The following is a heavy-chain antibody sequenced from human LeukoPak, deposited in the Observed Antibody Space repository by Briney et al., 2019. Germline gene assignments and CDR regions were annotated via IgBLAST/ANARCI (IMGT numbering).Heavy chain of an antibody. Sequence: SETLSLTCTVSGGSISSYYWSWIRQPPGKGLEWIGYIYYSGSTNYNPSLKSRVTISVDTSKNQFSLKLSSVTAADTAVYYCARAPLRYFDWLFDYWGQGTLVTVSS. CDR1: GGSISSYY. CDR3: ARAPLRYFDWLFDY. J-gene: IGHJ4*02. CDR2: IYYSGST. V-gene: IGHV4-59*01. D-gene: IGHD3-9*01.